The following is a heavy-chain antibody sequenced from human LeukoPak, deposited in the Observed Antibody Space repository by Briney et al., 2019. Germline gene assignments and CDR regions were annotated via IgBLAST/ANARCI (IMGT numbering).Heavy chain of an antibody. V-gene: IGHV4-61*02. Sequence: KPSETLSLTCSVSGGSISSSSYFWSWIRQPAGKGLEWIGRIYPSGSTNYNPSLKSRVTMSLDTSKSQFSLKLSSVIAADTAVYYCARLGYTYGYAFDAWGQGTLVTVSS. J-gene: IGHJ4*02. CDR2: IYPSGST. CDR1: GGSISSSSYF. CDR3: ARLGYTYGYAFDA. D-gene: IGHD5-18*01.